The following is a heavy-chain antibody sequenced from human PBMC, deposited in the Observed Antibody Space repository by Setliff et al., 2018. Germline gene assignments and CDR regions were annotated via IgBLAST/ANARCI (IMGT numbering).Heavy chain of an antibody. Sequence: PSETLSLTCTVSGDSITSGSDYWNWIRQPAGKGLEWIGRIYTTGNTNYNPSLKSRVTISVDTSKNQFSLKLSSVTAADTAMYYCRFWSGYYKNDYWGQGTLVTVSS. CDR2: IYTTGNT. J-gene: IGHJ4*02. V-gene: IGHV4-61*02. CDR3: RFWSGYYKNDY. D-gene: IGHD3-3*01. CDR1: GDSITSGSDY.